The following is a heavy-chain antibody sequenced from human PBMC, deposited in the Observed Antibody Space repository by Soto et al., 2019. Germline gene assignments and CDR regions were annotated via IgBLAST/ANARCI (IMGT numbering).Heavy chain of an antibody. D-gene: IGHD3-10*01. CDR3: SRVDPGETSPFDH. CDR1: GYTLTSYY. J-gene: IGHJ4*02. CDR2: INAGNGNT. Sequence: ASVKVSCKASGYTLTSYYMHWVRQAPGQRLKWMGWINAGNGNTKYSQSFQGRVTMTRETSTSTVYMEVSSLRSEDMAVYYCSRVDPGETSPFDHWGQGTLVTVSS. V-gene: IGHV1-3*03.